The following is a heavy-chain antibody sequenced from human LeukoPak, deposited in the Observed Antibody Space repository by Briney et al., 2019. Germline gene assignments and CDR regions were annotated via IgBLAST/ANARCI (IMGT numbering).Heavy chain of an antibody. V-gene: IGHV3-72*01. CDR2: TRNKANSYTT. CDR3: AREGDGGLDY. CDR1: GFTFSDHY. J-gene: IGHJ4*02. Sequence: GGSLRLSCAASGFTFSDHYMDWVRQAPGKGLEWVGRTRNKANSYTTEYAASVKGRFTISRDDSKNSLHLQMNSLKTEDTAVYYCAREGDGGLDYWGQGTLVTVSS. D-gene: IGHD4-23*01.